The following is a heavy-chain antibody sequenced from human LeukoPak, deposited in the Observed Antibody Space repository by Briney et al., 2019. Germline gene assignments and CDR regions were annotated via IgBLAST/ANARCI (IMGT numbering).Heavy chain of an antibody. V-gene: IGHV3-74*01. CDR3: ARTAYYDFWSGYFAPPHNGYGMDV. D-gene: IGHD3-3*01. CDR1: GFTFSSYW. J-gene: IGHJ6*02. Sequence: GGSLRLSCAASGFTFSSYWMHWVRQAPGKGLVWVSRINSDGSSTSYADSVKGRFTISRDNAKNTLYLQMNSLRAEDTAVYYCARTAYYDFWSGYFAPPHNGYGMDVWGQGTTVTVSS. CDR2: INSDGSST.